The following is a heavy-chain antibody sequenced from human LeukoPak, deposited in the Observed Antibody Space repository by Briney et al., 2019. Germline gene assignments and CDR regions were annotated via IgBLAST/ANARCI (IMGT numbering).Heavy chain of an antibody. D-gene: IGHD1-7*01. CDR3: ARYSENNWNYPT. Sequence: ASVKVSCKASGYTFTGYYMHWVRQAPGQGLEWMGWINPNSGGTNYAQKFQGRVTMTRDTSISTAYMELSRLRSDDTAVYYCARYSENNWNYPTWGQGTLVTVSS. CDR2: INPNSGGT. CDR1: GYTFTGYY. V-gene: IGHV1-2*02. J-gene: IGHJ5*02.